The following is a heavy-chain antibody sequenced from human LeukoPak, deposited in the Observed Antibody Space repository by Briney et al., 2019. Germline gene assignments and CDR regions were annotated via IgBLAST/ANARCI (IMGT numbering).Heavy chain of an antibody. J-gene: IGHJ5*02. D-gene: IGHD3-9*01. Sequence: SETLSLTCTVSGGSISSCYWSWIRQPAGKGLEWIGRIYTSGSTNYNPSLKSLVTISVDTSKNQFSLKLSSVTAADTAVYYCARGDYDILTGYLNWFDPWGQGTLVTVSS. CDR3: ARGDYDILTGYLNWFDP. V-gene: IGHV4-4*07. CDR2: IYTSGST. CDR1: GGSISSCY.